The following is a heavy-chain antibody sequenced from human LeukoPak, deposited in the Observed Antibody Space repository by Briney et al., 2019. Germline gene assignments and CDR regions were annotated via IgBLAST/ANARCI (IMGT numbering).Heavy chain of an antibody. Sequence: ASVKVSCKASGYSFTTYGISWVRQAPGQGLEWVGWISADNGNTDYAQKLQSRVTMTTDTSTSTAYMELRSLRSDETAVNYSAKARNAWMYNNGDYYFDCWGQGTLVTVSS. CDR3: AKARNAWMYNNGDYYFDC. CDR1: GYSFTTYG. J-gene: IGHJ4*02. D-gene: IGHD4-17*01. V-gene: IGHV1-18*01. CDR2: ISADNGNT.